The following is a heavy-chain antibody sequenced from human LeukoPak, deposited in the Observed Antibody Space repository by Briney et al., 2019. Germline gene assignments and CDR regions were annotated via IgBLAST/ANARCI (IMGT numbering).Heavy chain of an antibody. CDR1: GYTFTSYG. CDR2: MSAYNGNT. CDR3: ANADVIAAATLT. J-gene: IGHJ4*02. Sequence: ASVKVSCKASGYTFTSYGISWVRQAPGQGLEWMGWMSAYNGNTNYAQKFQGRVTITADKSTSTAYMELSSLRSEDTAVYYCANADVIAAATLTWGQGTLVTVSS. V-gene: IGHV1-18*01. D-gene: IGHD6-13*01.